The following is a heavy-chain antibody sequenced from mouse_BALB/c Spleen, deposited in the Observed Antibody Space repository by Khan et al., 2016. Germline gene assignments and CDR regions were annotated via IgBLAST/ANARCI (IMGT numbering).Heavy chain of an antibody. J-gene: IGHJ3*01. CDR1: GFSLTGYG. V-gene: IGHV2-6-7*01. CDR3: ARVLCYDPGVFAY. CDR2: IWGDGST. D-gene: IGHD2-4*01. Sequence: QVTLKESGPGLVAPSQSLSITCTVSGFSLTGYGVNWVRQPPGKGLEWLGMIWGDGSTDYNSAIKSRLSISKDNSKSQVSLKMNSLQTVDTARYYCARVLCYDPGVFAYWGQGTLVTVSA.